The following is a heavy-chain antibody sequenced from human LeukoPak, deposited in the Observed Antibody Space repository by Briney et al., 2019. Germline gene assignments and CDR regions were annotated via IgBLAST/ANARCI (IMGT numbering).Heavy chain of an antibody. J-gene: IGHJ4*02. CDR1: GDSFTNYW. CDR2: IYPGDSDT. CDR3: ARRLYGGDVFDY. V-gene: IGHV5-51*01. Sequence: NPGESLKISCKGSGDSFTNYWIAWVRQMPGKGLEWMGIIYPGDSDTRYSPSLQGRVTISADKSISTAYLQWSSLKASDTAMYYCARRLYGGDVFDYWGQGILVTVSS. D-gene: IGHD4-23*01.